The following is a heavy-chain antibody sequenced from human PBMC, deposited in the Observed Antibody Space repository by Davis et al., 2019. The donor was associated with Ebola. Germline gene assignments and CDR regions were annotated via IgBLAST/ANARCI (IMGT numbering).Heavy chain of an antibody. CDR3: ARFTFQWLVSVLDYYYYMDV. Sequence: ASVKVSCKASGYTFTSYGISWVRQAPGQGLEWMGWISAYNGNTNYAQKLQGRVTMTTDTSTSTAYMELRSLRSDDTAVYYCARFTFQWLVSVLDYYYYMDVWGKGTTVTVSS. CDR2: ISAYNGNT. J-gene: IGHJ6*03. CDR1: GYTFTSYG. V-gene: IGHV1-18*01. D-gene: IGHD6-19*01.